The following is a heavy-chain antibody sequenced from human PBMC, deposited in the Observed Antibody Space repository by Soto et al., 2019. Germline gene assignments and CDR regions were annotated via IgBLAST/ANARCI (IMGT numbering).Heavy chain of an antibody. CDR1: GFTFSSYA. CDR2: ISYDGSNK. Sequence: QVQLVESGGGVVQPGRSLRLSCAASGFTFSSYAMHWVRQAPGKGLEWVAVISYDGSNKYYADSVKGRFTISRDNSKNTLYLQMNSLRAEDTAVYYCARAALLCTNGVCSHNYYYYGMDVWGQGTTVTVSS. V-gene: IGHV3-30-3*01. CDR3: ARAALLCTNGVCSHNYYYYGMDV. J-gene: IGHJ6*02. D-gene: IGHD2-8*01.